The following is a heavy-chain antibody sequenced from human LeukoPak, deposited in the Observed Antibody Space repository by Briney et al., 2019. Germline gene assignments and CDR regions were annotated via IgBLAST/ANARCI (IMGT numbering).Heavy chain of an antibody. CDR3: ARPLVRWAFDI. J-gene: IGHJ3*02. Sequence: PGESLQISCKGSGSRFSSYWIGWVRQLPGKGLEWMGIIYPGDSDTRYSPSFQGQVTISADRSISTAYLQWSSLKASDSAMYYCARPLVRWAFDIWGQGTMVTVSS. CDR2: IYPGDSDT. D-gene: IGHD2-2*01. V-gene: IGHV5-51*01. CDR1: GSRFSSYW.